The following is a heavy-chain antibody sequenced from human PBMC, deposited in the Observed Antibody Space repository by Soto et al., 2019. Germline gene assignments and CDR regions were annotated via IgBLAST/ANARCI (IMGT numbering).Heavy chain of an antibody. J-gene: IGHJ5*02. CDR1: GGSISSGDYY. CDR3: ARRIATAASWFDP. Sequence: SETLSLTCTVSGGSISSGDYYWSWIRQPPGKGLEWIGSIYYSGSTYYNPSLKSRVAIFVDTSSNQFSLKLSSLTAADTAVYYCARRIATAASWFDPWGQGTLVTVSS. D-gene: IGHD6-25*01. CDR2: IYYSGST. V-gene: IGHV4-39*01.